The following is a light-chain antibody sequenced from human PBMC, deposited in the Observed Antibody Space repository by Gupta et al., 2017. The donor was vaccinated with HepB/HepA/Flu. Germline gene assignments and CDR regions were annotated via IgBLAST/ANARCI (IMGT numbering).Light chain of an antibody. Sequence: EHLLTHSPGTVPLSPGDRATLSCRASQSVNSNFLACYQQRPGQAPRLLIYGASTRATGIPDRFSGSGSGTEFTLIISRLGPEDFGMYYCYQYCFGLATFGQGTKLEIK. CDR2: GAS. V-gene: IGKV3-20*01. J-gene: IGKJ2*01. CDR1: QSVNSNF. CDR3: YQYCFGLAT.